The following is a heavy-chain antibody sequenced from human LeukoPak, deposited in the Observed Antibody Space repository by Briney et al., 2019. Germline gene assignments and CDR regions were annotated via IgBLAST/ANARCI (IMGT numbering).Heavy chain of an antibody. CDR3: ARGSYGPDY. D-gene: IGHD5-18*01. V-gene: IGHV3-7*04. J-gene: IGHJ4*02. Sequence: PGGSLRPSCAASGFTFSSYSMSRVRQAPGKGLEWVANIKQDGSEKYYVDSVKGRFTISRDNAKNSLYLQMNSLRAEDTAVYYCARGSYGPDYWGQETLVTVSS. CDR2: IKQDGSEK. CDR1: GFTFSSYS.